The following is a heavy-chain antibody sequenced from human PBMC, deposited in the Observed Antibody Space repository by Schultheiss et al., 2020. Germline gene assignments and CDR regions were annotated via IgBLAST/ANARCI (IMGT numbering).Heavy chain of an antibody. CDR1: GGSFSGYY. J-gene: IGHJ6*02. Sequence: SETLSLTCAVYGGSFSGYYWSWIRQPPGKGLEWIGEINHSGSTNYNPSLKSRVTISVDTSKNQFSLKLSSVTAADTAVYYCAGGENYGMDVWGQGTTVTVSS. CDR3: AGGENYGMDV. V-gene: IGHV4-34*01. CDR2: INHSGST.